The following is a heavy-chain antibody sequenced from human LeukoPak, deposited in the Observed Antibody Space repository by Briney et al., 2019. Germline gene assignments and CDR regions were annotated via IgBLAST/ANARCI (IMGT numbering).Heavy chain of an antibody. V-gene: IGHV5-51*01. CDR2: IYPGDSDT. CDR3: ARIIDYTLQADAFDI. J-gene: IGHJ3*02. Sequence: GESLKISCKGSGYSFTSYWIGWVRQMPGKGLEWMGIIYPGDSDTRYSPSFQGQVTIPADKSISTAYLQWSSLKASDTAMYYCARIIDYTLQADAFDIWGQGTMVTVSS. D-gene: IGHD4-11*01. CDR1: GYSFTSYW.